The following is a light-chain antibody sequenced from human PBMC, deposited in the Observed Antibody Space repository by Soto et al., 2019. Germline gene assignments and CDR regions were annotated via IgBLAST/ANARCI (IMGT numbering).Light chain of an antibody. CDR1: QSVSTD. CDR3: QQYNDWPLT. CDR2: GAY. Sequence: DIVLTQSPVTLSASRGESDTLSCRASQSVSTDLAWYQQRPGQAPRLLRHGAYISAVGIPARFSGSGSGAEFTLTIRSLQYEDFALYFCQQYNDWPLTFGQGTKVDI. J-gene: IGKJ1*01. V-gene: IGKV3-15*01.